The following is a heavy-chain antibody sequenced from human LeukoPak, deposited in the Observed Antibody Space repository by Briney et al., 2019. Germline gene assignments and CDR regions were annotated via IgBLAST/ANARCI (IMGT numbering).Heavy chain of an antibody. CDR3: ARVFNYYDTSGYYT. CDR1: GYTFTGYF. J-gene: IGHJ5*02. D-gene: IGHD3-22*01. Sequence: ASVKVSCKASGYTFTGYFLHWVRQAPGQGLEWMGWINPNSGGTTFAQKFQGRVTMTRDTPLSTAYMELSRLRSDDTAVYYCARVFNYYDTSGYYTWGQGTLVTVSS. CDR2: INPNSGGT. V-gene: IGHV1-2*02.